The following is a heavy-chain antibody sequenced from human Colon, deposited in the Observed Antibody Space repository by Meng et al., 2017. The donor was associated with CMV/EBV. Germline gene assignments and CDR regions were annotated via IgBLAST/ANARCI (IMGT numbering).Heavy chain of an antibody. Sequence: NSNNEWGWVRQSPDKGREWIGVSWIREMSQSVKTKYSPSLKSRVTISADNSKNEFSLKLTSVTAADTGVYFCARSPGYWSLDNWGGGILVTVSS. CDR3: ARSPGYWSLDN. CDR1: NSNNE. V-gene: IGHV4-4*01. D-gene: IGHD2-8*02. CDR2: MSQSVKT. J-gene: IGHJ4*02.